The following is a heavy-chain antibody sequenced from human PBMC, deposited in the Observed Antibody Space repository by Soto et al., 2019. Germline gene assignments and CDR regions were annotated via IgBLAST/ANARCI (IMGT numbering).Heavy chain of an antibody. Sequence: QVQLVQSGAEVKKPGASVKVSCKASGYTFTSYGISWVRQAPGQGLEWMGWISAYNGNTNIAPKLQGRVTMTTDTTSSTAYMELRSLRSDDTAVYYCARVPRGAWYSQSLYWGQGGLGTVSS. J-gene: IGHJ4*02. D-gene: IGHD6-13*01. CDR1: GYTFTSYG. CDR3: ARVPRGAWYSQSLY. V-gene: IGHV1-18*04. CDR2: ISAYNGNT.